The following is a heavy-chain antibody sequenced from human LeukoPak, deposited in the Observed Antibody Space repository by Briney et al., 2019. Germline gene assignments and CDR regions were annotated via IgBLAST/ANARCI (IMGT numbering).Heavy chain of an antibody. CDR2: ISTGGSTR. CDR3: ARDGFCTGGTCYIPSSFDL. J-gene: IGHJ4*02. D-gene: IGHD2-8*02. Sequence: GGSLRLSCAASGFTFSSYEMNWVRQAPGKGLEWVSYISTGGSTRYYADSVKGRFIISRDNAKNSLYLQMNSLRAEDTAVHYCARDGFCTGGTCYIPSSFDLWGQGTLVTVSS. V-gene: IGHV3-48*03. CDR1: GFTFSSYE.